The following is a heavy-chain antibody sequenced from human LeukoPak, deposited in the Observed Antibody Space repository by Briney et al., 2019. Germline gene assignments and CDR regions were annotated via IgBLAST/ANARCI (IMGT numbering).Heavy chain of an antibody. V-gene: IGHV3-66*01. CDR2: LYTGNRT. CDR1: RFTVRVNY. J-gene: IGHJ6*02. CDR3: VRDFSGDFAIRVV. D-gene: IGHD2-21*01. Sequence: GGSLRLSCAASRFTVRVNYMGWVRQAPGKGLEWVSVLYTGNRTYYGDSVQGRFTISRDNSKNTLFLEMNSLRAEDTAVYCCVRDFSGDFAIRVVWGQGTTVSVSS.